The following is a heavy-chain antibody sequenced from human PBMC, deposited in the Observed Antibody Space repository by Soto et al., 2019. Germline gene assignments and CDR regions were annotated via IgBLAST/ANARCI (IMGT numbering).Heavy chain of an antibody. J-gene: IGHJ5*02. CDR2: INTGNGNT. CDR3: ARDLVGLGTGWFEP. Sequence: ASVKVSCKASGYTFTTYTMHWVRQAPGQRLEWMGWINTGNGNTKYPQKFQGRVTFTSDTSASTAYMELSSLRSEDTAVYYCARDLVGLGTGWFEPWGQGTLVTVSS. CDR1: GYTFTTYT. V-gene: IGHV1-3*04. D-gene: IGHD2-2*01.